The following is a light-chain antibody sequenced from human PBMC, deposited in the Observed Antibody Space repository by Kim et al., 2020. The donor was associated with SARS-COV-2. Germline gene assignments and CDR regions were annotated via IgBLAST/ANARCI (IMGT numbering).Light chain of an antibody. CDR3: AAWDDSLNGQVV. J-gene: IGLJ2*01. CDR1: SSNIESIT. V-gene: IGLV1-44*01. Sequence: QRVTSSWSESSSNIESITVNWYQHRSGTAPKLLIYSDKQRPSGVPALFSGSKSGTSAFLAISGLQSADEADYYCAAWDDSLNGQVVFGGGTQLTVL. CDR2: SDK.